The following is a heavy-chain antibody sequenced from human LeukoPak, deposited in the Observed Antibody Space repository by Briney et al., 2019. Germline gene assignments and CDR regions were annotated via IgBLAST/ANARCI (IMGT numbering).Heavy chain of an antibody. Sequence: GASVKVSCKTSGYTFSDYTINWVRQAPGQGLEWMGWINTNTGNPTYAQGFTGRFVFSLDTSVSTAYLQISSLKAEDTAVYYCARGNGVVGVVVAANFDYWGQGTLVTVSS. V-gene: IGHV7-4-1*02. CDR3: ARGNGVVGVVVAANFDY. D-gene: IGHD2-15*01. CDR1: GYTFSDYT. CDR2: INTNTGNP. J-gene: IGHJ4*02.